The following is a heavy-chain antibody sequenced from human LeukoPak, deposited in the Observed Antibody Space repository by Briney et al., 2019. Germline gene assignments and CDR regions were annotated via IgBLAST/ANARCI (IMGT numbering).Heavy chain of an antibody. D-gene: IGHD6-13*01. J-gene: IGHJ5*02. Sequence: GGSLRLSCAASGFTFSSYGMHWVRQAPGKGLEWVAVILYDGSNKYYADSVKGRFTISRDNSKNTLYLQMNSLRAEDTAVYYCAKDPRIAAAVPGWFDPWGQGTLVTVSS. CDR3: AKDPRIAAAVPGWFDP. CDR2: ILYDGSNK. CDR1: GFTFSSYG. V-gene: IGHV3-30*18.